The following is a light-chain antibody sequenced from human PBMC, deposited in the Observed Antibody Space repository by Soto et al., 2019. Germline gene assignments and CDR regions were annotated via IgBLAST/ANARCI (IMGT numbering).Light chain of an antibody. J-gene: IGKJ1*01. CDR1: HSVLYSSNNKEY. V-gene: IGKV4-1*01. CDR2: WAT. Sequence: DIILTQSPESLVVSLYERATINCKSSHSVLYSSNNKEYLAWYQQKPGQPPKLLIYWATARQRGVPERFRGSGSGTDFTLTINGLQDEDVAVYYCQQYYSYTRTFGHGTKVDIK. CDR3: QQYYSYTRT.